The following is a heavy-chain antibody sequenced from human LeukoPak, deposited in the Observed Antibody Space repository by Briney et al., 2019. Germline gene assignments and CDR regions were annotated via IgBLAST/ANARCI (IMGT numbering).Heavy chain of an antibody. Sequence: ASVKVSCKASGYTFTSYDVNWVRQATGQGLEWMGWMNPNSGNTGYAQKFQGRVTMTRNTSISTAYMELSSLRSEDTAVYYCARARITMVRGVIIPYYFDYWGQGTQVTVSS. D-gene: IGHD3-10*01. J-gene: IGHJ4*02. CDR1: GYTFTSYD. CDR3: ARARITMVRGVIIPYYFDY. CDR2: MNPNSGNT. V-gene: IGHV1-8*01.